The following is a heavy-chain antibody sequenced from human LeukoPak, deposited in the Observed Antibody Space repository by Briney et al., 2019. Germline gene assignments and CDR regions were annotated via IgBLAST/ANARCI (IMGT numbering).Heavy chain of an antibody. Sequence: GGSLRLSCAASGFTFSSYAMHWVRQAPGKGLEWVAIISYDGSNKYYADSVKGRFTISRDNSKNTLYLQMNSLRAEDTAVYYCARVEGLLLTLDYWGQGTLVTVSS. CDR3: ARVEGLLLTLDY. J-gene: IGHJ4*02. CDR2: ISYDGSNK. CDR1: GFTFSSYA. D-gene: IGHD3-10*01. V-gene: IGHV3-30*04.